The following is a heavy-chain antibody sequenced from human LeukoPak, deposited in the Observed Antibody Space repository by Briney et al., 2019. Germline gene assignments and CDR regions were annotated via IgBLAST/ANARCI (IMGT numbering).Heavy chain of an antibody. D-gene: IGHD3-3*01. Sequence: ASVKVSCKASGYTFTGYYMHWVRQAPGQGLEWMGRMNPNSGGTNYAQKFQGRVTMTRDTSISTAYMELSRLRSDDTAVYYCARGVTIFGVADTIDYWGQGTLVTVSS. V-gene: IGHV1-2*06. CDR2: MNPNSGGT. CDR3: ARGVTIFGVADTIDY. J-gene: IGHJ4*02. CDR1: GYTFTGYY.